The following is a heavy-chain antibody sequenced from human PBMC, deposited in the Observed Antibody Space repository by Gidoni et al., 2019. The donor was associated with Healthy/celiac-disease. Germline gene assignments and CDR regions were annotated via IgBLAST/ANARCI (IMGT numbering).Heavy chain of an antibody. CDR1: GCTLSSYA. CDR2: ISGSGGST. J-gene: IGHJ6*02. V-gene: IGHV3-23*04. CDR3: AKDRSGYQSDYYYGMDV. Sequence: EVQLVESVGGLVQPGGSLRLSCAASGCTLSSYAMSWVRQAPGKGLEWVSAISGSGGSTYYADSVKGRFTISRDNSKNSLYLQMNSLRAEDTAVYYCAKDRSGYQSDYYYGMDVWGQGTTVTVSS. D-gene: IGHD5-12*01.